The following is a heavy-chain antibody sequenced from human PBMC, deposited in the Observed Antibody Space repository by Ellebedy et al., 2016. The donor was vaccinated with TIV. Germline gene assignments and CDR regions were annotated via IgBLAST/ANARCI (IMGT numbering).Heavy chain of an antibody. CDR3: AKGSSSGFNYDRVGFEY. CDR1: GFTFSSFA. J-gene: IGHJ4*02. D-gene: IGHD3-16*01. Sequence: GGSLRLSCVASGFTFSSFAMHWVRQAPGKGLEWLSVISAEGVSTYHADSVKGRFTITRDNSKNTLYLQMNRPRVEDTAVYYCAKGSSSGFNYDRVGFEYWGQGTLVTVSS. V-gene: IGHV3-23*01. CDR2: ISAEGVST.